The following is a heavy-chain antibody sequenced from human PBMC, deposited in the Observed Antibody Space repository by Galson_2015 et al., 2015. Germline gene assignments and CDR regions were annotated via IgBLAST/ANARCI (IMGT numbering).Heavy chain of an antibody. Sequence: SLRLSCAVSGFIFSDYSMHWVHQAPGRGMEWLSYIASSSTTIHYAASVKGRFTVSRDNAKNSLYLQLSSLRDEDTAVYFCARDYYGDYGSGFAHWGRGTLVSVSS. CDR2: IASSSTTI. CDR1: GFIFSDYS. CDR3: ARDYYGDYGSGFAH. J-gene: IGHJ4*02. V-gene: IGHV3-48*02. D-gene: IGHD4-17*01.